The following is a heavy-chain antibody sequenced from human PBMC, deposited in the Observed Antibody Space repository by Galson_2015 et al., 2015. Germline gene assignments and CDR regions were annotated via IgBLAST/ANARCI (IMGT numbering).Heavy chain of an antibody. CDR3: ARDSRTIFGVADY. CDR2: INAGNGNT. D-gene: IGHD3-3*01. V-gene: IGHV1-3*01. Sequence: SVKVSCKASGYTFTSYAMHWVRQAPGQRLEWMGWINAGNGNTNYAQKLQGRVTMTTDTSTSTAYMELRSLRSDGTAVYYCARDSRTIFGVADYWGQGTLVTVSS. CDR1: GYTFTSYA. J-gene: IGHJ4*02.